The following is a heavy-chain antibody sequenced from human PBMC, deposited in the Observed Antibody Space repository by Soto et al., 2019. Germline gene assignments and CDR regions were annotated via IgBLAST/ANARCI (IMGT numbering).Heavy chain of an antibody. J-gene: IGHJ4*02. V-gene: IGHV4-31*03. D-gene: IGHD3-10*01. CDR1: GGSISSGGYY. Sequence: QVQLQESGPGLVKPSQTLSLTCTVSGGSISSGGYYWSWIRQHPGKGLEWIGYIYYSGGTYYNPSLKRRVTISVDTSKNQFSLKLSSVTAADTAVYYCASHVRGVNPWFDYWGQGTLVTVSS. CDR3: ASHVRGVNPWFDY. CDR2: IYYSGGT.